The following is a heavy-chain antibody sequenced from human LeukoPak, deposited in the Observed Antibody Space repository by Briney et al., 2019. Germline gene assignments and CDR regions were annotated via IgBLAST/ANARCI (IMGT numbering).Heavy chain of an antibody. D-gene: IGHD3-9*01. Sequence: SGGSLRLSCAASVFTFSSYSMNWVRQARDRGLEWGAFISYDGSNKYYADSVKGRFTISRDNSKNTLYLQMNSLRAEDTAVYYCARDSTPRYYDILTGYYTAVGYFDYWGQGTLVTVSP. CDR2: ISYDGSNK. V-gene: IGHV3-30*03. CDR3: ARDSTPRYYDILTGYYTAVGYFDY. J-gene: IGHJ4*02. CDR1: VFTFSSYS.